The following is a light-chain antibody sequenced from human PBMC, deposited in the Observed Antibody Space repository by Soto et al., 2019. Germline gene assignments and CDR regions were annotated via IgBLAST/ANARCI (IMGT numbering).Light chain of an antibody. V-gene: IGKV3-15*01. CDR2: SAS. Sequence: EIVMTQSPATLSMSPGERATLSCRASQSVSSSLAWYQQNPGQAPRLLIYSASTRATGIPARFSGSGSGTDFTLTISSLEPEDFAVYYCQQCVIWPLFTFGPGTKVDIK. CDR3: QQCVIWPLFT. CDR1: QSVSSS. J-gene: IGKJ3*01.